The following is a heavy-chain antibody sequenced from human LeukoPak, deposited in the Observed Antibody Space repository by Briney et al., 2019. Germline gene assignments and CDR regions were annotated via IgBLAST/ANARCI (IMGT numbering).Heavy chain of an antibody. V-gene: IGHV4-59*01. CDR3: ARAELNTAMAVDY. Sequence: SETLSLTCTVSGGSISSYYWSWIRQPPGKGLEWIGYIYYSGSTNYNPSLKSRVSISVDMSMNQFSLKLTSVTAADTAVYYCARAELNTAMAVDYWGQGTLVTVSS. CDR1: GGSISSYY. J-gene: IGHJ4*02. CDR2: IYYSGST. D-gene: IGHD5-18*01.